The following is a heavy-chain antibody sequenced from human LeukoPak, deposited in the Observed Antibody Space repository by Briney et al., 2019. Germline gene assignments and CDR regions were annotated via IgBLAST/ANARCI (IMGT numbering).Heavy chain of an antibody. D-gene: IGHD5-24*01. CDR1: GGTFSSYA. Sequence: GSSVKVSCKASGGTFSSYAISWVRQAPGQGLEWMGGIIPIFGTANYAQKFQGRVTITADESTSTAYMELSSLRSEDTAVFYCARSRDGYLHYFDYWGQGTQVTVSS. V-gene: IGHV1-69*01. CDR3: ARSRDGYLHYFDY. CDR2: IIPIFGTA. J-gene: IGHJ4*02.